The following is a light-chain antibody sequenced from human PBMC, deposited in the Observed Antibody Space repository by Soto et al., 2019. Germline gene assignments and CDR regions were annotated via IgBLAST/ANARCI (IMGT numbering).Light chain of an antibody. CDR3: QQYDNLPHT. CDR2: DAS. CDR1: QDISNY. V-gene: IGKV1-33*01. J-gene: IGKJ2*01. Sequence: DIQMTQSPSSLSASVGDRVTITCQASQDISNYLNWYQQKPGKSPKLLIYDASNLETGVPSRFSGSGFGTDFTFTISSLQPEDISTYYCQQYDNLPHTFGQWTKLEIK.